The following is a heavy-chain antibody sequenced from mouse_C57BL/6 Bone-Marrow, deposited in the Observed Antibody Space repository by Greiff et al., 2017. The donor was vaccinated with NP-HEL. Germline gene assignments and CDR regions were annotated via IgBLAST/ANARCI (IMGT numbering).Heavy chain of an antibody. J-gene: IGHJ3*01. CDR1: GYTFTSYW. CDR2: IDPSDSET. V-gene: IGHV1-52*01. CDR3: ARGLGRGWFAY. Sequence: QVHVKQPGAELVRPGSSVKLSCKASGYTFTSYWMHWVKQRPIQGLEWIGNIDPSDSETHYNQKFKDKATLTVDKSSSTAYMQLSSLTSEDSAVYYCARGLGRGWFAYWGQGTLVTVSA. D-gene: IGHD4-1*01.